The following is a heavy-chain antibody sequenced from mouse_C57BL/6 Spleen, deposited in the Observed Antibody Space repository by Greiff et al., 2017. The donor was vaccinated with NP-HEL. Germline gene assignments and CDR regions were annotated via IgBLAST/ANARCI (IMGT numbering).Heavy chain of an antibody. CDR2: INPNYGTT. CDR1: GYSFTDYN. Sequence: EVQLQESGPELVKPGASVKISCKASGYSFTDYNMNRVKQSNGKSLEWIGVINPNYGTTSYNQKFKGKATLTVDQSSSTAYMQLNSLTSEDSAVYYCARGTYSNFSYYYAMDYWGQGTSVTVSS. J-gene: IGHJ4*01. V-gene: IGHV1-39*01. D-gene: IGHD2-5*01. CDR3: ARGTYSNFSYYYAMDY.